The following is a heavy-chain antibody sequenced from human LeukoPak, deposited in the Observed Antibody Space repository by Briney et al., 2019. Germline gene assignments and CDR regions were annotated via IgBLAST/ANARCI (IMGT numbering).Heavy chain of an antibody. CDR1: RFTFNNYG. D-gene: IGHD5-12*01. J-gene: IGHJ6*02. Sequence: GGSLRLSCAASRFTFNNYGMHWVRQAPGKGLEWVAIIWYDGSNKYYADSVKGRFTISRDKSKNTLYLQMNSLRAEDTAVYYCARDVEGGYPYYYYGMDVWGQGTTVTVSS. V-gene: IGHV3-33*01. CDR3: ARDVEGGYPYYYYGMDV. CDR2: IWYDGSNK.